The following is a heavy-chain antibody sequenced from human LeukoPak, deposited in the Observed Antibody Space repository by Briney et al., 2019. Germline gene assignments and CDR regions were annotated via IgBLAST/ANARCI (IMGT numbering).Heavy chain of an antibody. J-gene: IGHJ4*02. V-gene: IGHV3-7*01. Sequence: GGSLRLSCAASGLTFSSYWMSWVRQAPGKGLEWVANIKQDGSEKYYVDSVKGRFTISRDNAKNSLYLQMNSLRAEDAAVYYCAREGPPTTVTTYDYWGQGTLVTVSS. CDR1: GLTFSSYW. CDR3: AREGPPTTVTTYDY. CDR2: IKQDGSEK. D-gene: IGHD4-17*01.